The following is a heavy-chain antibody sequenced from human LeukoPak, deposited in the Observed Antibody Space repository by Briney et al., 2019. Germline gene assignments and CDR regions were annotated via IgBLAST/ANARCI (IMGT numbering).Heavy chain of an antibody. D-gene: IGHD6-19*01. Sequence: GESLKISCKGSGYSFTSYWSGWVRQMPGKGLEWMGIIYPGDSDTRYSPFFQGQVTISADKSISPAYLQWSSLKASDTAMYYCARHMMGQWLGYGMDVWGQETTVTVSS. J-gene: IGHJ6*02. CDR1: GYSFTSYW. V-gene: IGHV5-51*01. CDR2: IYPGDSDT. CDR3: ARHMMGQWLGYGMDV.